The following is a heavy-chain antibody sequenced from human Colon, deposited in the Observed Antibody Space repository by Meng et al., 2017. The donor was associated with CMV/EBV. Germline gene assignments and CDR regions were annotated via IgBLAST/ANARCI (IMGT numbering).Heavy chain of an antibody. J-gene: IGHJ6*02. Sequence: GESLKISCAASGFTVSSNYMTWVRQAPGRGLEWVSAISGSGGSTYYADSVKGRFTISRDNSKNTLYLQMNSLRAEDTAVYYCAKDTRQQLVPGYYYYGMDVWGQGTTVTVSS. D-gene: IGHD6-13*01. CDR1: GFTVSSNY. V-gene: IGHV3-23*01. CDR2: ISGSGGST. CDR3: AKDTRQQLVPGYYYYGMDV.